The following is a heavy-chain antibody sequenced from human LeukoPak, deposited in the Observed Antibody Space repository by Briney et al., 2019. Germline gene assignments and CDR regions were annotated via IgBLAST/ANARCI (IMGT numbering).Heavy chain of an antibody. V-gene: IGHV3-53*01. Sequence: PGESLRLSCAASGFTFRGYSIAWVRQVPGGGLEWVSAISIPTYTIYADPVKGRFIISRDNSKNTLYLQMNNLRAEDTAVYYCVTERDRGVDVADDVDLWGQGTLVTVSS. CDR1: GFTFRGYS. D-gene: IGHD6-19*01. CDR2: ISIPTYT. CDR3: VTERDRGVDVADDVDL. J-gene: IGHJ1*01.